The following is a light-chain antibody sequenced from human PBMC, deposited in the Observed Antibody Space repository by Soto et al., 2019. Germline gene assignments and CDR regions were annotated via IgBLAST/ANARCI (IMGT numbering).Light chain of an antibody. Sequence: EILMTQSPATLSVSPGARATLSCRASQSVSSNLAWYQHKPGQAPRLLIYGASPRATGIPGRFSGSGSGTVFTLTISSLQSEDFGVYYCQQYNKWPWTFGRGTNVDIK. J-gene: IGKJ1*01. CDR2: GAS. V-gene: IGKV3-15*01. CDR3: QQYNKWPWT. CDR1: QSVSSN.